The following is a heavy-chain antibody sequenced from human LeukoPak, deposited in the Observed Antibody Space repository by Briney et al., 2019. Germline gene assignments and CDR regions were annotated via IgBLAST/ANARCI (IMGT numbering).Heavy chain of an antibody. CDR2: ISSSGSTI. CDR3: ARDLRILGYCTSTSCP. Sequence: GGSLRLSCAASGFTFSSYEMNWVRQAPGKGLEWVSHISSSGSTIYYADSVKGRFTISRDNAKNSLYLQMNSLRAEDTAVYYCARDLRILGYCTSTSCPWGQGTLVTVSS. V-gene: IGHV3-48*03. D-gene: IGHD2-2*01. CDR1: GFTFSSYE. J-gene: IGHJ5*02.